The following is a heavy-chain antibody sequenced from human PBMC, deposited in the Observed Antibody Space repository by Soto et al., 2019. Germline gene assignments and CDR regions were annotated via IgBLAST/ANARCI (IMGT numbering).Heavy chain of an antibody. CDR1: GGSISSGDYY. D-gene: IGHD3-22*01. CDR2: IYYSGST. J-gene: IGHJ4*02. Sequence: SETLSLTCTVSGGSISSGDYYWSWIRQPPGKGPGWIGSIYYSGSTYYNPSLKSRVTISVDTSKNQFSLKLSSVTAADTAVYYCYGGAGYYDSRDFHHYWGQGTLVTVAS. CDR3: YGGAGYYDSRDFHHY. V-gene: IGHV4-30-4*01.